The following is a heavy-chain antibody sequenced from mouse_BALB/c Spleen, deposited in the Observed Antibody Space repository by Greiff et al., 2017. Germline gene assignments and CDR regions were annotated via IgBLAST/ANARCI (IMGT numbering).Heavy chain of an antibody. CDR1: GYTFTSYW. J-gene: IGHJ4*01. Sequence: VQGVESGAELVKPGASVKLSCKTSGYTFTSYWIQWVKQRPGQGLGWIGEIFPGTGTTYYNEKFKGKATLTIDTSSSTAYMQLSSLTSEDSAVYFCARDYAMDYWGQGTSVTVSS. V-gene: IGHV1S132*01. CDR3: ARDYAMDY. CDR2: IFPGTGTT.